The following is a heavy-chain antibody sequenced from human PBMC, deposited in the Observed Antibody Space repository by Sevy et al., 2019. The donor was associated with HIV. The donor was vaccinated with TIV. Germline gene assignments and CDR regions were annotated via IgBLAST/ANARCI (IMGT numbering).Heavy chain of an antibody. CDR3: ATPWRDSKAFDI. J-gene: IGHJ3*02. V-gene: IGHV1-24*01. D-gene: IGHD3-22*01. CDR1: GYTLTELS. Sequence: ASVKVSCKVSGYTLTELSMHWVRQAPGKRLEWMGGFGPEDGETIYAQKFQGRVTMTEDTSTDTAYMELSSLRSEDTAVYYCATPWRDSKAFDIWGQGTMVTVSS. CDR2: FGPEDGET.